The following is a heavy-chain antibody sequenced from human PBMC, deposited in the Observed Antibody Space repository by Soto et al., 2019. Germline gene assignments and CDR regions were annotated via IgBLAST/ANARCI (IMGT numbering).Heavy chain of an antibody. CDR1: FTFSMYS. Sequence: GGSLRLSCSFTFSMYSMNWVRQAPGKGLEWVASISSGGDYIKYADSVKGRFTISRDNAKNSVSLQMNSLRVDDTAVYFCTRDQGGSYASWFDPWGQGTLVTVSS. CDR2: ISSGGDYI. CDR3: TRDQGGSYASWFDP. V-gene: IGHV3-21*01. D-gene: IGHD1-26*01. J-gene: IGHJ5*02.